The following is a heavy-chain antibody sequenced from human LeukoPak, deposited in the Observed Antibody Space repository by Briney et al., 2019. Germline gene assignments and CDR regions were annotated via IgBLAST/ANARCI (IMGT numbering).Heavy chain of an antibody. CDR3: AKDRETYSSSWSVYYYYGMDV. CDR1: GFTFTDYW. D-gene: IGHD6-13*01. CDR2: IKRDGSEK. J-gene: IGHJ6*02. Sequence: GGSLRLSCAASGFTFTDYWMSWVRQAPGKGLEWVANIKRDGSEKYYVDSVKGRFTISRDNAKNSLYLQMNSLRTEDTAVYYCAKDRETYSSSWSVYYYYGMDVWGQGTTVTVSS. V-gene: IGHV3-7*01.